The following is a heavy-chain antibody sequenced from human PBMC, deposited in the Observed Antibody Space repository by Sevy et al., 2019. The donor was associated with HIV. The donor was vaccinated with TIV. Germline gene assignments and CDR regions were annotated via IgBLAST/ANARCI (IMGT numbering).Heavy chain of an antibody. CDR2: TYYRSKWYN. J-gene: IGHJ5*02. CDR1: GDSVSSNSVA. Sequence: KQSRTLSLTCAISGDSVSSNSVAWNWIRQSPSRGLEWLGRTYYRSKWYNDYAVSVKSRISINPDTSKNQFSLQLNSVTPEDTAVYFCATGIPEWELGGHWFDPWGQGTLVTVSS. CDR3: ATGIPEWELGGHWFDP. D-gene: IGHD1-26*01. V-gene: IGHV6-1*01.